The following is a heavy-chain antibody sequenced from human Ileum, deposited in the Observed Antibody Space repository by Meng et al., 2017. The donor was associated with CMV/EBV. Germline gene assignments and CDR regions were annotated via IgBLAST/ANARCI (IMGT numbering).Heavy chain of an antibody. D-gene: IGHD2-2*01. J-gene: IGHJ4*02. CDR2: ISYDGSNK. CDR1: GFTFSSYA. V-gene: IGHV3-30-3*01. CDR3: ASVEIVVVPAAMVY. Sequence: GESLKISCAASGFTFSSYAMHWVRQAPGKGLEWVAVISYDGSNKYYADSVKGRFTISRDNSKNTLYLQMNSLRAEDTAVYYCASVEIVVVPAAMVYWGQGTLVTVSS.